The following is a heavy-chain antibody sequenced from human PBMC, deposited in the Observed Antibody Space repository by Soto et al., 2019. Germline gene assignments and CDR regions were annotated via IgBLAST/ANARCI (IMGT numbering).Heavy chain of an antibody. D-gene: IGHD6-19*01. Sequence: QVALVESGGGVVRPGRSLRLSCGASGFGFSKYGMHWVRQAPGEGLEWLSLISYDGSEKWYAESVKGRFTISRDNSKNTLYLQMNSLRGDDTAVYFCAKGYEVSPPVASAWYSNYFYGVDVWGRGTTVTVSS. CDR2: ISYDGSEK. CDR1: GFGFSKYG. V-gene: IGHV3-30*18. J-gene: IGHJ6*02. CDR3: AKGYEVSPPVASAWYSNYFYGVDV.